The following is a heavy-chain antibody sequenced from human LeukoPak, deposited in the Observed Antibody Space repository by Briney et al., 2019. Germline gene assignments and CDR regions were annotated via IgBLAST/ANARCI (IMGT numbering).Heavy chain of an antibody. CDR3: AKDGDYYDSSGYYRPYDAFDI. CDR2: ISGSGGST. Sequence: GGSLRLSCAASGFTFSSYAMSWVRQAPGKGLEWVSAISGSGGSTYYADSVKGRFTISRDNSKNTLYLQMNSLRAEDTAVYYCAKDGDYYDSSGYYRPYDAFDIWGQGTMVTVSS. J-gene: IGHJ3*02. CDR1: GFTFSSYA. D-gene: IGHD3-22*01. V-gene: IGHV3-23*01.